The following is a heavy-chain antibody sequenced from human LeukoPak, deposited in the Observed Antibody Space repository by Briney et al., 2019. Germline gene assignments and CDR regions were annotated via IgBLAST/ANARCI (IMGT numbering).Heavy chain of an antibody. CDR3: ARPVSGSSGWYYNY. CDR1: GGSFSGYY. D-gene: IGHD6-19*01. Sequence: PSETLSLTSSVYGGSFSGYYWSWIRQPPGKELEWIGEINHSGSTNYNPSPKSRVTISVDTSKNQFSLKLSSVTAADTAVCYCARPVSGSSGWYYNYWGQGTLVTVSS. J-gene: IGHJ4*02. CDR2: INHSGST. V-gene: IGHV4-34*01.